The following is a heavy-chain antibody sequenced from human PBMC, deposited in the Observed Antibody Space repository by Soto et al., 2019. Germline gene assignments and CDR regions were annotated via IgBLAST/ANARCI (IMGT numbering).Heavy chain of an antibody. V-gene: IGHV5-51*03. Sequence: PGESLKISCKSSGYSFTSYWIGWVRQMPGKGLEWMGIIYPGDSDTRYSPAFQGQVTISADKSISTAYLQWSSLKASDTAMYYCARLRRDGYNPQYYFDYWGQGTLVTVSS. CDR2: IYPGDSDT. J-gene: IGHJ4*02. CDR1: GYSFTSYW. CDR3: ARLRRDGYNPQYYFDY. D-gene: IGHD5-12*01.